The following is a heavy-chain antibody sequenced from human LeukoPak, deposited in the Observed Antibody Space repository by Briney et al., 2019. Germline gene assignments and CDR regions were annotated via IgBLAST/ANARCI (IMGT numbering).Heavy chain of an antibody. CDR2: MNPNSGNT. Sequence: ASVKVSCKASGYTFTSYDINWVRQATGQGLEWMGWMNPNSGNTGYAQKFQGRVTMTRNTSISTAYMELSSLRSEDTAVYYFARGPVYAISGGYYYYMDVWGKGTTVTVSS. V-gene: IGHV1-8*01. CDR3: ARGPVYAISGGYYYYMDV. D-gene: IGHD2-8*01. CDR1: GYTFTSYD. J-gene: IGHJ6*03.